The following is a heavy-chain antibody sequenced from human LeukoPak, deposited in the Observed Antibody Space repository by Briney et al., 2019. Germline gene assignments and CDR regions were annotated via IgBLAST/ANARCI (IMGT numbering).Heavy chain of an antibody. CDR1: GYTFSSYY. D-gene: IGHD1-26*01. CDR3: ARAQSGSYLGNWFDP. Sequence: ASVKVSCKASGYTFSSYYMHWVRQAPGQGLEWMGLINPSGGSTSYAQNFQGRATMTRDTSTSTVYMELSSLRSEDTAVYYCARAQSGSYLGNWFDPWGQGTLVTVSS. CDR2: INPSGGST. V-gene: IGHV1-46*01. J-gene: IGHJ5*02.